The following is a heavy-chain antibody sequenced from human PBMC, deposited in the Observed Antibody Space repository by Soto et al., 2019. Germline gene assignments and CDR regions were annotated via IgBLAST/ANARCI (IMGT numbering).Heavy chain of an antibody. D-gene: IGHD6-19*01. CDR3: AKGPHSSAWHYFDY. CDR2: LSGGNT. CDR1: GFTFTSYA. Sequence: EVQLVESGGGLVKPGGSLRLSCAASGFTFTSYAMSWVRQAPGKGLEWVSTLSGGNTYYADSVKGRFTISRDNSENTLYLQMISLRVEDMAIYYCAKGPHSSAWHYFDYWGQGTLITVSS. J-gene: IGHJ4*02. V-gene: IGHV3-23*04.